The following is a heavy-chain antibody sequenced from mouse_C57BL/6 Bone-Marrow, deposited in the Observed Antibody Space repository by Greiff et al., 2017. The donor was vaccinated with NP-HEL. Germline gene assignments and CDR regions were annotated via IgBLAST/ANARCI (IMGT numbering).Heavy chain of an antibody. J-gene: IGHJ1*03. CDR3: ASAHYYGSSFTFYWYFDV. Sequence: VQLQQSGPELVKPGASVKISCKASGYTFTDYYMNWVKQSHGKSLEWIGDINPNNGGTSYNQKFKGKATLTVDKSSSTAYMELRSLTSEDSAVYYCASAHYYGSSFTFYWYFDVWGTGTTVTVSS. CDR2: INPNNGGT. D-gene: IGHD1-1*01. V-gene: IGHV1-26*01. CDR1: GYTFTDYY.